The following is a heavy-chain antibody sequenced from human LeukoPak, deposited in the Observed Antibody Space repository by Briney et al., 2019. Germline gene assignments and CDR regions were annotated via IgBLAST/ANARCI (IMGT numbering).Heavy chain of an antibody. CDR1: GFTSSNAW. CDR3: TTGPFDYYGSASYLANGMDV. V-gene: IGHV3-15*01. J-gene: IGHJ6*02. CDR2: IKSKTDGGTT. Sequence: KPGGSLRLSCAASGFTSSNAWMSWVRQAPGKGLEWVGRIKSKTDGGTTDYTAPVKGRFTMSRDDSKNTLYLQMNSLKTEDTAVYYCTTGPFDYYGSASYLANGMDVWGQGTTVTVSS. D-gene: IGHD3-10*01.